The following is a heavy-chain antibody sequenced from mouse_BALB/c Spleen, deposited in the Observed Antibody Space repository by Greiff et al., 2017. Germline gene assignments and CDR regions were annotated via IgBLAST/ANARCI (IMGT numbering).Heavy chain of an antibody. V-gene: IGHV1-4*02. CDR2: INPSSGYT. D-gene: IGHD2-1*01. CDR1: GYTFTSYT. J-gene: IGHJ3*01. Sequence: QVQLQQSAAELARPGASVKMSCKASGYTFTSYTMHWVKQRPGQGLEWIGYINPSSGYTEYNQKFKDKTTLTADKSSSTAYMQLSSLTSEDSAVYYCARARNYLFAYWGQGTLVTVSA. CDR3: ARARNYLFAY.